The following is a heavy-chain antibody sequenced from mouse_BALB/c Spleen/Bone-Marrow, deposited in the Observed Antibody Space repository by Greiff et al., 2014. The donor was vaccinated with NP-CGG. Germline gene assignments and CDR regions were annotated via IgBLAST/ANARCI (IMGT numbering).Heavy chain of an antibody. CDR3: TRRSTMTTFAD. Sequence: EVQLQQSGPELVKPGTSVKMSCKASGYTFTDYYMKWVKQSHGKSLEWIGDINPNNGDTFYNQKFKGKATLTVDKSSSTASMQLXXXXXXXSAVYYCTRRSTMTTFADWGQGTLVTVSA. CDR2: INPNNGDT. J-gene: IGHJ3*01. D-gene: IGHD2-4*01. CDR1: GYTFTDYY. V-gene: IGHV1-26*01.